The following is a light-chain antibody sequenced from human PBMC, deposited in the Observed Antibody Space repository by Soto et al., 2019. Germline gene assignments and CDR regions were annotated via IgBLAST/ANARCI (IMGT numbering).Light chain of an antibody. V-gene: IGLV2-14*01. CDR3: SSYTNINTRACV. Sequence: QSALTQPASVSGSPGQSITISCTGTIGDIGSYNRVSWYQQHPGKAPKLIIYEVTDGPSGVSNRFSGSKSGNTASLTISGLQAEEEAEYYCSSYTNINTRACVFGTGTKLIVL. CDR2: EVT. J-gene: IGLJ1*01. CDR1: IGDIGSYNR.